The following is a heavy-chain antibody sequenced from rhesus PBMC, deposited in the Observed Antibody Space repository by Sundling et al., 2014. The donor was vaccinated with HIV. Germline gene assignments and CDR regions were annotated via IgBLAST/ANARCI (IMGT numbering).Heavy chain of an antibody. CDR3: TTGGS. CDR1: GFTFSNSW. Sequence: EVQLVETGGGLVQPGGSLKLSCAASGFTFSNSWMSWVRQAPGKGLEWVARIKRKADGETADYAASVKGRFTISRDDSKNTLYLQMNSLKTEDTAVYYCTTGGSWGQGVLVTVSS. CDR2: IKRKADGETA. V-gene: IGHV3-30*02. J-gene: IGHJ4*01. D-gene: IGHD5-12*01.